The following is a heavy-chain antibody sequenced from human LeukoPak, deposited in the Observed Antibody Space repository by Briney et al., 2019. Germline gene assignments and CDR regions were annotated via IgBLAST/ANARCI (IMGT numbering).Heavy chain of an antibody. D-gene: IGHD2-2*01. V-gene: IGHV3-33*08. CDR1: GFTFSNYA. Sequence: PGGSLRLSCAASGFTFSNYAMHWIRQAPDKGLEWVAVIWYDGSNKYYADSVKGRFTISRDNSKNTLYLQMNSLRAEDTAVYYCARDDIVVVPAAHYYGMDVWGQGTTVTVSS. CDR3: ARDDIVVVPAAHYYGMDV. CDR2: IWYDGSNK. J-gene: IGHJ6*02.